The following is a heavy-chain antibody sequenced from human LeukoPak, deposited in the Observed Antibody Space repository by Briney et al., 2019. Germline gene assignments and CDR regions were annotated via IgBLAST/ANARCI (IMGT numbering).Heavy chain of an antibody. V-gene: IGHV3-9*03. CDR2: ISWNSGSI. CDR1: GFPFDDHA. J-gene: IGHJ6*03. CDR3: ARDDYGDYDYAYMDV. Sequence: GGSLRLSCTASGFPFDDHAMHWVRQAPGKGLEWVSGISWNSGSIGYADSVKGRFTISRDNAKNSLYLQMNSLRAEDMAFYYCARDDYGDYDYAYMDVWGKGTLVTVSS. D-gene: IGHD4-17*01.